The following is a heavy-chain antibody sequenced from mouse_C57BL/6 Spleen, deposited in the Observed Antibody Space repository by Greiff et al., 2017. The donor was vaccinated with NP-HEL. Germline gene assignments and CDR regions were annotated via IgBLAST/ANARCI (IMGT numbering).Heavy chain of an antibody. D-gene: IGHD2-3*01. V-gene: IGHV8-12*01. CDR3: ARRGDGYYEGYFDY. Sequence: QVTLKESGPGILQSSQTLSLTCSFSGFSLSTSGMGVSWIRQPSGKGLEWLAHIYWDDDKRYNPFLKSRLTISKDTSSNQVFLKITSVDTADTATYYCARRGDGYYEGYFDYWGQGTTLTVSS. J-gene: IGHJ2*01. CDR1: GFSLSTSGMG. CDR2: IYWDDDK.